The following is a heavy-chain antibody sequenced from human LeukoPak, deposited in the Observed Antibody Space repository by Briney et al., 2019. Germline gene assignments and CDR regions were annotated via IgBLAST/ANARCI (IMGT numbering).Heavy chain of an antibody. V-gene: IGHV1-2*02. Sequence: ASVKVSCKASGYTFTGYYMHWARQAPGQGLEWMGWINPNSGGTNYAQKFQGRVTMTRDTSISTAYMELSRLRSDDTAVYYCTSKITRIAARPNDAFDIWGQGTMVTVSS. CDR3: TSKITRIAARPNDAFDI. J-gene: IGHJ3*02. CDR1: GYTFTGYY. D-gene: IGHD6-6*01. CDR2: INPNSGGT.